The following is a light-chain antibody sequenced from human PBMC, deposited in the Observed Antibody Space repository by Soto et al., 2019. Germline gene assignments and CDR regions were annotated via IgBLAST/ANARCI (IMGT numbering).Light chain of an antibody. CDR2: GAS. CDR3: QQYNTWSWT. Sequence: EIVMTQSPATLSVSPGGRATLSCRASQSISDTLAWYQQKPGQAPRLLIYGASRRATGVPARFSGGGSGTDFTLTISSLQSEDFAVYYCQQYNTWSWTFGQGTKVEIK. J-gene: IGKJ1*01. CDR1: QSISDT. V-gene: IGKV3-15*01.